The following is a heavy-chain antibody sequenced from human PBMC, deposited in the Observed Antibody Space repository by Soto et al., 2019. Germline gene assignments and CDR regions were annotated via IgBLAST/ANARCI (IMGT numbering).Heavy chain of an antibody. CDR2: ISGSGDST. CDR1: GFTFSHYA. J-gene: IGHJ4*02. Sequence: GGSLRLPCAGSGFTFSHYAMSWVRQAPGKGLAWVSAISGSGDSTYYADSVKGRFTITVDNAKNGLYLQKNSLRAEDTASDDFAKVPVGATSRFDYWGQGTLVTVSS. D-gene: IGHD1-26*01. V-gene: IGHV3-23*01. CDR3: AKVPVGATSRFDY.